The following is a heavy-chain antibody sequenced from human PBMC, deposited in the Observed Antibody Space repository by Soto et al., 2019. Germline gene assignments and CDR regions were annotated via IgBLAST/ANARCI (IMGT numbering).Heavy chain of an antibody. J-gene: IGHJ4*02. CDR3: ARDPTRGTVRYYFDY. CDR2: IWYDGSNK. D-gene: IGHD5-12*01. Sequence: GGSMRLSCAASGFTFSSYGMHWIRQAPGKGLEWVAVIWYDGSNKYYADSVKGRFTISRDNSKNTLYLQMNSLRAEDTAVYYCARDPTRGTVRYYFDYWGQGTLVTV. V-gene: IGHV3-33*01. CDR1: GFTFSSYG.